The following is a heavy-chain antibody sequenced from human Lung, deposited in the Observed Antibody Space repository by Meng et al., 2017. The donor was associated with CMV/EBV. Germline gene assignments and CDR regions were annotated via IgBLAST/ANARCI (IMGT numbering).Heavy chain of an antibody. D-gene: IGHD3-3*01. CDR2: INPNSGGT. CDR1: GYTFTGYY. J-gene: IGHJ4*02. V-gene: IGHV1-2*02. CDR3: ARGRDVLRFLEWLLPDY. Sequence: QVQLVQSGAEVKKPGASGKVSCKASGYTFTGYYMHWVRQAPGQGLEWMGWINPNSGGTNYAQKFQGRVTMTRDTSISTAYMELSRLRSDDTAVYYCARGRDVLRFLEWLLPDYWGQGTLVTVSS.